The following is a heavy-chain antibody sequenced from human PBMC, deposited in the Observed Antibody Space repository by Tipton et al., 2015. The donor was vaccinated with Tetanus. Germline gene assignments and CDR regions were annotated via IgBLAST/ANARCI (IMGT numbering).Heavy chain of an antibody. Sequence: LRLSCSVSGGSISTYYWSWIRQPPGKGLEWIGSVYYSGSTNYSPSLQSRVTISVDTSKNQFFLILSSVTAADTAVYYCARADYGDYAAHFDYGGQGGLVTVSS. V-gene: IGHV4-59*01. J-gene: IGHJ4*02. CDR1: GGSISTYY. D-gene: IGHD4-17*01. CDR3: ARADYGDYAAHFDY. CDR2: VYYSGST.